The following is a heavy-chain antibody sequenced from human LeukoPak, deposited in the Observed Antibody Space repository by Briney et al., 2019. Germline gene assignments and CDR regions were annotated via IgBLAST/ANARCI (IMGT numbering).Heavy chain of an antibody. CDR3: ARTYYYDSSGYYYDY. CDR1: GGSISSSSYY. J-gene: IGHJ4*02. V-gene: IGHV4-39*01. D-gene: IGHD3-22*01. Sequence: ETLSLTCTVSGGSISSSSYYWGWVRQPPGKGLEWIGSIYYSGSTYYNPSLKSRVTISVDTSKNQFSLKLSSVTAADTAVYYCARTYYYDSSGYYYDYWGQGTLVTVSS. CDR2: IYYSGST.